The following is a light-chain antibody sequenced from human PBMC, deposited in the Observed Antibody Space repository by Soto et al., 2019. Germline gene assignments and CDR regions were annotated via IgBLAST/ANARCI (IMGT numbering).Light chain of an antibody. J-gene: IGLJ2*01. Sequence: QSAPTQPPSASGSPGQSATISCTGTSSDVGGYNYVSWYQQYPGKAPKLMIYEVSKRPSGVPGRFSGSKSGNTASLTVSGLQAEDEAGYYCSSYAGSSTWVFGGGTKLTVL. CDR1: SSDVGGYNY. V-gene: IGLV2-8*01. CDR2: EVS. CDR3: SSYAGSSTWV.